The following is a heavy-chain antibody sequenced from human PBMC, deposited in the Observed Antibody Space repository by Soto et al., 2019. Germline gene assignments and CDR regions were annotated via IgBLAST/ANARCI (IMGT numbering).Heavy chain of an antibody. D-gene: IGHD2-2*01. CDR1: GFTFDDYA. J-gene: IGHJ3*02. CDR3: ATVVVPAAMRFRAFDI. CDR2: ISWNSGSI. Sequence: DVQLVESGGGLVQPGRSLRLSCAASGFTFDDYAMHWVRQAPGKGLEWVSGISWNSGSIGYADSVKGRFTISRDNAKNSLYLQMNSLRAEDTALYYCATVVVPAAMRFRAFDIWGQGTMVTVSS. V-gene: IGHV3-9*01.